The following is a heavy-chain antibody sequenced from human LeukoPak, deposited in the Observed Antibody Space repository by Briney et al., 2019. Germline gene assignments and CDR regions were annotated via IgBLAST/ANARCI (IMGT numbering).Heavy chain of an antibody. CDR3: ARIWRVTYDTSGYTDY. V-gene: IGHV3-30*03. D-gene: IGHD3-22*01. CDR1: GFTFSSYG. J-gene: IGHJ4*02. CDR2: ISYDGSNK. Sequence: PGGSLRLSCAASGFTFSSYGMHWVRQAPGKGLEWVAVISYDGSNKYYADSVKGRFTISRDNSKNTLYLQMNSLRAEDTAVYYCARIWRVTYDTSGYTDYWGQGTLVTVSS.